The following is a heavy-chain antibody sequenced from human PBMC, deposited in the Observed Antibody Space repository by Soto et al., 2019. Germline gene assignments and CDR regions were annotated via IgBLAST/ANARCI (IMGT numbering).Heavy chain of an antibody. CDR1: GFTFSRYA. D-gene: IGHD4-17*01. Sequence: EVQLVESGGGLVQPGGSLRLSCAASGFTFSRYAMHWVRQAPGKGLEYVSTISSTGGSTYYANSVKGRFTISRDNSKNTLYLQMGRLRAEDMAVYYCAGAGDYGGYSYGMDVWGQGTTVTVSS. J-gene: IGHJ6*02. CDR2: ISSTGGST. CDR3: AGAGDYGGYSYGMDV. V-gene: IGHV3-64*01.